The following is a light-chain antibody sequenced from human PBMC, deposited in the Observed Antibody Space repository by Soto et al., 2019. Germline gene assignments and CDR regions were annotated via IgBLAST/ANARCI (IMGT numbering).Light chain of an antibody. CDR2: DAS. CDR3: HQRSNWLFT. CDR1: QSVSSY. Sequence: EIVLTQSPATLSLSPGERATLSCRASQSVSSYLAWYQQKPGQAPRLLIYDASSRATGIPARFSGSGSGTDFTLTISSLEPEDFAVYYCHQRSNWLFTFGPGTKVDIK. V-gene: IGKV3-11*01. J-gene: IGKJ3*01.